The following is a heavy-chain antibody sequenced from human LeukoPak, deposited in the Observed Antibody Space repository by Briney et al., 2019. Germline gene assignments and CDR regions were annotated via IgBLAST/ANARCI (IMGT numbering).Heavy chain of an antibody. J-gene: IGHJ3*02. CDR1: GFTISSYE. D-gene: IGHD1-26*01. CDR2: ISSSGGTI. Sequence: GGSLRLSCAASGFTISSYEMHWVRQAPGKGLEWVSYISSSGGTIYYADSAKGRFTISRDSAKNSLYLQMNSLRAEDTAVYYCARECPNIVGATHDIWGQGTMVTVSS. CDR3: ARECPNIVGATHDI. V-gene: IGHV3-48*03.